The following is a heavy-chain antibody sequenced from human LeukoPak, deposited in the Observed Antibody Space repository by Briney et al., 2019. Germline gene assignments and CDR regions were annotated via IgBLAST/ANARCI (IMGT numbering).Heavy chain of an antibody. V-gene: IGHV3-23*01. D-gene: IGHD5/OR15-5a*01. CDR1: GFTFSSYA. CDR3: AKHPVSGNFDH. Sequence: GGSLRLSCAASGFTFSSYAMSWVRQAPGKGLEWVSAISVSGTGTYYAESIKGRFTVSRDNSKYSLYLDMNSLRAEDTAVYYCAKHPVSGNFDHWGQGTLVTVSS. CDR2: ISVSGTGT. J-gene: IGHJ4*02.